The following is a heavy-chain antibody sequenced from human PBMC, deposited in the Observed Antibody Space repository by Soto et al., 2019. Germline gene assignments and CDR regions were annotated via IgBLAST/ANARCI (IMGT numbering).Heavy chain of an antibody. J-gene: IGHJ3*02. CDR3: ARESPSPARHPDAIDI. Sequence: ASVKVSCKASGYTFTSYGISWVRQAPGQGLEWMGWISAYNGNTNYAQKLQGRVTMTTDTATSTAYMELRSLRSDDTAVYYCARESPSPARHPDAIDIWGQGTMVTVSS. CDR2: ISAYNGNT. CDR1: GYTFTSYG. V-gene: IGHV1-18*01.